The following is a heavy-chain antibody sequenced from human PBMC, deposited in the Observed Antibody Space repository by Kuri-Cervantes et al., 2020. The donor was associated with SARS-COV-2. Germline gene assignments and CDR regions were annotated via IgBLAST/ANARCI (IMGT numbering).Heavy chain of an antibody. CDR1: GGSFSGYY. J-gene: IGHJ4*02. Sequence: SETLSLTCAVYGGSFSGYYWSWIRQPPGKGLEWIGEINHSGSTKYNPSLKSRVAISVDTSKDQFSLNLSSVTAADTAVYYCARGRINLGYCSGGSCMYFDYWGQGTLVTVSS. CDR3: ARGRINLGYCSGGSCMYFDY. D-gene: IGHD2-15*01. V-gene: IGHV4-34*01. CDR2: INHSGST.